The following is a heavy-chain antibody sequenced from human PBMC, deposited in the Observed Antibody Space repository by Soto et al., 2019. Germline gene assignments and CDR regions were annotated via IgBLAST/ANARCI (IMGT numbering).Heavy chain of an antibody. CDR2: ISAYNGNT. J-gene: IGHJ6*02. D-gene: IGHD3-16*01. Sequence: ASVKVSCKASGYTFTSYGISWVRQAPGQGLEWMGWISAYNGNTNYASKVQGRLTMTTDTSTSTAYMDLGSLTSGDTAVYYCAMVDNYVTPTPQDVWGQGTTVTVSS. V-gene: IGHV1-18*01. CDR3: AMVDNYVTPTPQDV. CDR1: GYTFTSYG.